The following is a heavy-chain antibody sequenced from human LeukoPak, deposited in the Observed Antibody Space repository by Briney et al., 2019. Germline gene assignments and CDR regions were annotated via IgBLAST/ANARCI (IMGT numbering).Heavy chain of an antibody. CDR3: ARSSEGRYYYDSSGFSYYYYYMDV. V-gene: IGHV4-59*01. CDR2: IYYSGST. D-gene: IGHD3-22*01. J-gene: IGHJ6*03. CDR1: GGSISSYY. Sequence: PSETLSLTCTVSGGSISSYYWSWIRQPPGKGLEGIGYIYYSGSTYYNRSLRSRVTISVDTSKNQSSLKLSCVTAADTVVYYCARSSEGRYYYDSSGFSYYYYYMDVWGKGTTVTISS.